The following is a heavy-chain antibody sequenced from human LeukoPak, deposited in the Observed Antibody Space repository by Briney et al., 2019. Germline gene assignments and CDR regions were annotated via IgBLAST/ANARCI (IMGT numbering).Heavy chain of an antibody. CDR3: ARDRVSYSSSGFDP. V-gene: IGHV3-30*01. CDR1: GFTFSNNA. Sequence: GALGLSWAASGFTFSNNAMHWGRQASRQGVGWGAVISYDGSNKYYADSVKGRFTISRDNSKNTLYLQMNSLRAEDTAVYYCARDRVSYSSSGFDPWGQGTLVIVSS. J-gene: IGHJ5*02. D-gene: IGHD6-6*01. CDR2: ISYDGSNK.